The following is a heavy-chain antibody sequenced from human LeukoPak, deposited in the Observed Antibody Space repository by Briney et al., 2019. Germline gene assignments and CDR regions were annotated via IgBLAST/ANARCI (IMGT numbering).Heavy chain of an antibody. V-gene: IGHV4-30-2*01. CDR1: GGSISSGGYS. CDR3: ARVPNLVPDAFDI. Sequence: SETLSLTCAVSGGSISSGGYSWSWIRQPPGKGLEWIGYIYHSGSTYYNPSLKSRVTISVDRSKNQFSLKLSSVTAADTAVYYCARVPNLVPDAFDIWGQGTMVTVSS. J-gene: IGHJ3*02. CDR2: IYHSGST. D-gene: IGHD1-14*01.